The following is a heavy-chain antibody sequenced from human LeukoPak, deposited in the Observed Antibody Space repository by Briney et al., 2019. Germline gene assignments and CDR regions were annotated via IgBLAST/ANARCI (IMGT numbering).Heavy chain of an antibody. J-gene: IGHJ5*02. V-gene: IGHV1-8*01. CDR1: GYTFTSYD. Sequence: ASVKVSCKASGYTFTSYDINWVRQATGQGLELKGWMNPNSGNTGYAQKFQGRVTMTRNTSISTAYMELSSLRSEDTAVYYCARVDYGDYVVNWFDPWGQGTQVTVSS. CDR3: ARVDYGDYVVNWFDP. CDR2: MNPNSGNT. D-gene: IGHD4-17*01.